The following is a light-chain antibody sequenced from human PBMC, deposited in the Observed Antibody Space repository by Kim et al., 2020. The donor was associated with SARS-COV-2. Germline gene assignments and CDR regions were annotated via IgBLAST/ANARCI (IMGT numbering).Light chain of an antibody. J-gene: IGKJ2*01. CDR3: QQYNKWPYT. Sequence: SVSREERDTLSCRASQTINSDLAWYQQVTGRPPRLLMHSASTRAAGSPVRVSGSGSGTEYTLTNSSLQSEDFAVYYCQQYNKWPYTFGQGTKLEI. V-gene: IGKV3-15*01. CDR2: SAS. CDR1: QTINSD.